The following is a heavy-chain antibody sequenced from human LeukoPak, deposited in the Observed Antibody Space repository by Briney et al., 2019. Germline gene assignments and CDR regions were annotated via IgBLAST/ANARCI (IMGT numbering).Heavy chain of an antibody. CDR3: ASPFLDSSGY. D-gene: IGHD3-22*01. J-gene: IGHJ4*02. CDR1: GGSFSGYY. V-gene: IGHV4-34*01. Sequence: PSETLSLTCAVYGGSFSGYYWSWIRQPPGKGLEWIGEINHSGSTNYNPSLKSRVTISVDTSKNQFSLKLSSVTAADTAVYYCASPFLDSSGYWGQGTLVTVSS. CDR2: INHSGST.